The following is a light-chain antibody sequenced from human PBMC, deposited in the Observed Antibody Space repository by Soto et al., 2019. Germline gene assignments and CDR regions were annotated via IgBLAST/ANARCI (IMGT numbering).Light chain of an antibody. CDR3: QQYGSSLT. CDR1: QSVSSSY. V-gene: IGKV3-20*01. Sequence: EIVLTQSPGTLSLSPGERATLSCRASQSVSSSYLAWYQQKPGQAPRLLIYGASSRATGIPDRFSGSGSGTDFTLTISRLEPEAFAVYYCQQYGSSLTCGGGTKVEIK. J-gene: IGKJ4*02. CDR2: GAS.